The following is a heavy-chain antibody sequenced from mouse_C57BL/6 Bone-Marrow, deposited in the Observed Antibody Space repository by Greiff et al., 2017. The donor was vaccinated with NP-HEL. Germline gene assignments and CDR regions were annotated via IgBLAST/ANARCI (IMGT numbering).Heavy chain of an antibody. J-gene: IGHJ3*01. D-gene: IGHD2-3*01. Sequence: VQLQQPGAELVRPGSSVKLSCKASGYTFTSYWMHWVKQRPIQGLEWIGNIDPSDSETHYNQKFKDKATLTVDKSSSTAYMQLSSLTSEDSAVYYCARTFDGYYVFAYWGQGTLVTVSA. CDR2: IDPSDSET. V-gene: IGHV1-52*01. CDR3: ARTFDGYYVFAY. CDR1: GYTFTSYW.